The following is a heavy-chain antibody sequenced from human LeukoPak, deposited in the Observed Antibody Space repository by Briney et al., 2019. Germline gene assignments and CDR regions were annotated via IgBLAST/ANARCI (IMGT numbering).Heavy chain of an antibody. D-gene: IGHD3-10*01. CDR1: GDSISSGGYY. Sequence: PSETLSFTCTVSGDSISSGGYYWSWIRQHPGKGLEWIAYIYYSGSTYYNPSLKSRVTISKDTSKNQFSLKLSSVTAADTAVYYCAAATNYYGSGSYSTWGQGTLVTVSS. CDR3: AAATNYYGSGSYST. CDR2: IYYSGST. V-gene: IGHV4-31*03. J-gene: IGHJ4*02.